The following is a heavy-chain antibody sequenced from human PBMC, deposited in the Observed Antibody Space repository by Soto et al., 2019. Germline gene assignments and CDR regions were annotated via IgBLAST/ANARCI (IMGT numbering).Heavy chain of an antibody. V-gene: IGHV4-30-4*01. Sequence: PSETLSLTCTVSGGSISSGDYYWSWIRQPPGKGLEWIGYTYYGGSAYYKPSLKSRVTLSLDTSKNQFSLTLSSVTATDTAVYYCARKYDFWRSYFFWGQGTLVTVSS. J-gene: IGHJ4*02. CDR2: TYYGGSA. CDR3: ARKYDFWRSYFF. D-gene: IGHD3-3*01. CDR1: GGSISSGDYY.